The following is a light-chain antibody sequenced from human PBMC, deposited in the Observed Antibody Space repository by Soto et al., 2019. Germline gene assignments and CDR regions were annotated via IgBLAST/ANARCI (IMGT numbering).Light chain of an antibody. CDR2: KDS. V-gene: IGLV3-27*01. CDR1: LLTKKY. CDR3: YSATDTNWV. J-gene: IGLJ3*02. Sequence: SYELTQPSSVSVSPGQTARITCSGNLLTKKYVRWFQQKPGQAPVLVIYKDSERPSGIPERFSGSSSGTTVSLTISGAQLEDEADYYGYSATDTNWVFGGGTQLTVL.